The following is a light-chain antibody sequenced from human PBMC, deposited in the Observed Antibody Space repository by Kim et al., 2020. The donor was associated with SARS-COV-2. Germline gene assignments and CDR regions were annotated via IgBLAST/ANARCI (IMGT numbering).Light chain of an antibody. V-gene: IGLV3-1*01. CDR2: QGS. CDR3: QAWDSSTAV. J-gene: IGLJ3*02. Sequence: VSPGQTAGITCSGAKLGDKYACWYQQKPSQAPVLVIYQGSKRPSGIPERFSGSNSGNTATLTISGTQAIDGSDYYCQAWDSSTAVFGGGAQLTVL. CDR1: KLGDKY.